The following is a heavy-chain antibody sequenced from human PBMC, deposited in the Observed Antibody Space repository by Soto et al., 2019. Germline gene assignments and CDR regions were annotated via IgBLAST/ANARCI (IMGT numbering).Heavy chain of an antibody. D-gene: IGHD6-19*01. CDR1: GFTFNTYG. CDR3: ATTAHSSGWPLDY. V-gene: IGHV3-33*08. J-gene: IGHJ4*02. CDR2: IWYDGSNK. Sequence: GGSLRLSCTTSGFTFNTYGMHWVRQAPGKGLEWVAIIWYDGSNKYYADSVKGRFTISRDNSKNTLYLQMNSLRAEDTAVYYCATTAHSSGWPLDYWGQGTLVTVSS.